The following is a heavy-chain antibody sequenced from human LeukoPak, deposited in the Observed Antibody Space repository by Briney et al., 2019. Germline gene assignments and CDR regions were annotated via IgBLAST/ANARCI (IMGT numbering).Heavy chain of an antibody. J-gene: IGHJ4*02. Sequence: PSETLSLTCSVSGVSISAYYWSWIRQPAGKGLEWIGRIYPGESIYASENTNYNPSLKSRVTISVDTSKNQFSLKLSSVTAADTAVYYCARDRKGSGSYYWGSFYFDYWGQGTLVTVSS. CDR3: ARDRKGSGSYYWGSFYFDY. D-gene: IGHD3-10*01. CDR2: IYPGESIYASENT. CDR1: GVSISAYY. V-gene: IGHV4-4*07.